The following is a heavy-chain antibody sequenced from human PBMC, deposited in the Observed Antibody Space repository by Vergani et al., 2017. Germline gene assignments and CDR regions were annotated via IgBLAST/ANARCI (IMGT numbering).Heavy chain of an antibody. Sequence: QVQLQESGPGLVKPSETLSLTCTVSGGSVSSGSYYWSWIRQPPGKGLEWIGYIYYSGSTNYNPSLKSRVTISVDTSKNQFSLKLSSVTAADTAVYYCARDLKEAGGAFDIWGQGTMVTVSS. CDR1: GGSVSSGSYY. V-gene: IGHV4-61*01. D-gene: IGHD6-13*01. CDR3: ARDLKEAGGAFDI. J-gene: IGHJ3*02. CDR2: IYYSGST.